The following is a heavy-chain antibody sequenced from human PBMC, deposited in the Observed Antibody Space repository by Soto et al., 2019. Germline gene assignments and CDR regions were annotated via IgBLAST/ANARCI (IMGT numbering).Heavy chain of an antibody. J-gene: IGHJ4*02. CDR1: GFTFSAYW. V-gene: IGHV3-74*01. CDR2: INSDGTTT. Sequence: EVQLVESGGGLVQPGGSLRLSCAASGFTFSAYWMHWVRQAPGEGLVCVSRINSDGTTTNYADSVKGQFTISRDNAENTLYLQMNSLRADDTAVYYCARGEMATIWPLAYWGQGALVTVSS. CDR3: ARGEMATIWPLAY. D-gene: IGHD5-12*01.